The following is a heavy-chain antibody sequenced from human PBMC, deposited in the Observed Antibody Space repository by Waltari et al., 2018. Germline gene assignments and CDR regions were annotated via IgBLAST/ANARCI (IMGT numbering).Heavy chain of an antibody. J-gene: IGHJ4*02. CDR1: GGSFSGSY. D-gene: IGHD6-6*01. V-gene: IGHV4-34*01. CDR3: AIRSAARRRLGFDY. CDR2: INHSGST. Sequence: QVQLQQWSAGLLKPSETLSITCAVYGGSFSGSYWTWLRQPPGKGLEWIGEINHSGSTNYNPSLKSRVTISVDTSKNQSSLKLSSVTAADTAVYYCAIRSAARRRLGFDYWGQGTLVTVSS.